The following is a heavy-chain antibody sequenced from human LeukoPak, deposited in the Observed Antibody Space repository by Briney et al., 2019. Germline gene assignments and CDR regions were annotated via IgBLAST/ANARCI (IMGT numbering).Heavy chain of an antibody. J-gene: IGHJ4*02. CDR3: ARRGSSGWGIY. Sequence: SETLSLACTVSGGSISISDYFWGWIRQPPGKGLEWIGRIYYTGITYYNPSLKSRVTMSVDTSKNQFSLNLTSVTAADTALYYCARRGSSGWGIYWGQGTLVTVSS. V-gene: IGHV4-39*01. D-gene: IGHD6-19*01. CDR2: IYYTGIT. CDR1: GGSISISDYF.